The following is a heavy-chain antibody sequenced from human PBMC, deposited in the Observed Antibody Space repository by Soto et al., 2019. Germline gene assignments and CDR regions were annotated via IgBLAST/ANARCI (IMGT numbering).Heavy chain of an antibody. V-gene: IGHV4-34*01. J-gene: IGHJ6*02. CDR3: ARASRXCTNGVCYFYYYYGMDV. Sequence: PSETLSLTCAVYGGSFSGYYWSWIRQPPGKGLEWIGEINHSGSTNYNPSLKSRVTISVDTSKNQFSLKLSSVTAADTAVYYCARASRXCTNGVCYFYYYYGMDVWGQGTTVTVSS. CDR2: INHSGST. D-gene: IGHD2-8*01. CDR1: GGSFSGYY.